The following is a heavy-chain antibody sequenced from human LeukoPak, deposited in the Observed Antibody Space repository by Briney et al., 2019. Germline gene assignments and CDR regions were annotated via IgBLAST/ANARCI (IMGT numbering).Heavy chain of an antibody. D-gene: IGHD4-17*01. V-gene: IGHV4-31*03. CDR1: GGSISSGAYY. CDR2: IYYSGST. CDR3: ARATTVTTPADY. Sequence: PSQTLSLTCTVSGGSISSGAYYWSWIRQHPGKGLEWIGYIYYSGSTYYHPSLKSRVTISLDTSKNQFSLKLSSVTAADTAVYYCARATTVTTPADYWGQGTMVTVSS. J-gene: IGHJ4*02.